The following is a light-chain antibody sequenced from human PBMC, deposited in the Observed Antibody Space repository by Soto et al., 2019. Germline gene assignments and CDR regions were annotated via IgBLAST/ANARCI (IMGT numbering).Light chain of an antibody. Sequence: EIVMTQSPATLSVSPGERATLSCRASQSVSSNLAWYQQKPGQAPRLLIYGASTRATGIPARFSGSGSGTEFTLTISGLQSEDFAIYFCQQYDKWRTFGEGTKVEIK. CDR2: GAS. CDR1: QSVSSN. V-gene: IGKV3-15*01. CDR3: QQYDKWRT. J-gene: IGKJ1*01.